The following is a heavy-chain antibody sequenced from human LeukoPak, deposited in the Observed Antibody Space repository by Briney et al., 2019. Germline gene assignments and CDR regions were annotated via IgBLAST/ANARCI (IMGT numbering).Heavy chain of an antibody. CDR2: INHSGST. V-gene: IGHV4-34*01. D-gene: IGHD3-3*01. Sequence: SETLSLTCAVYGGSFSGYYWSRIRQPPGKGLEWIGEINHSGSTNYNPSLKSRVTISVDTSKNQFSLKLSSVTAADTAVYYCARAASYDFWSGYRSPGPIDYWGQGTLVTASS. J-gene: IGHJ4*02. CDR3: ARAASYDFWSGYRSPGPIDY. CDR1: GGSFSGYY.